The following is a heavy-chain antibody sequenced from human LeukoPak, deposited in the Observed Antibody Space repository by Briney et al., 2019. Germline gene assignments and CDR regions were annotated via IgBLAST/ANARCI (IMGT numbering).Heavy chain of an antibody. D-gene: IGHD3-16*02. J-gene: IGHJ6*02. V-gene: IGHV4-30-4*01. CDR1: GGSISSGDYY. CDR3: ARVPNQYYDYVWGSYRKIYYYYYGMDV. Sequence: SETLSLTCTVSGGSISSGDYYWSWIRQPPGKGLEWIGYIYYSGSTYYNPSLKSRVTISVDTSKNQFSLKLSSVTAADTAVYYCARVPNQYYDYVWGSYRKIYYYYYGMDVWGQGTTVTVS. CDR2: IYYSGST.